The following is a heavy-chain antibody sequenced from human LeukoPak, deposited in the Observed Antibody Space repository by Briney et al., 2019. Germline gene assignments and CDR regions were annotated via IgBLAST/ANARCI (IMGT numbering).Heavy chain of an antibody. D-gene: IGHD6-13*01. V-gene: IGHV4-4*07. Sequence: SETLSLTCTVPGGSISSYYWCWIRHRPREGLGWSGRIYNSGSTYYNHSLKSRVTMSVDTSKNQFSLKLISVTAADTAVYYCARGWGGSWWNGYYYYGMDVWGQGTTVTVSS. CDR2: IYNSGST. J-gene: IGHJ6*02. CDR3: ARGWGGSWWNGYYYYGMDV. CDR1: GGSISSYY.